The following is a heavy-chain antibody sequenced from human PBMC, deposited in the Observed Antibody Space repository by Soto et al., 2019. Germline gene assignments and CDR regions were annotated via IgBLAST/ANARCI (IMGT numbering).Heavy chain of an antibody. CDR3: ARDSGRWLPLDC. D-gene: IGHD5-12*01. J-gene: IGHJ4*02. CDR1: GGSISSYY. CDR2: IYYSGST. Sequence: PSETLSLTCNVPGGSISSYYWSWIRQPPGKGLEWIGYIYYSGSTNYNPSLKSRVTISVDTSKNQFSLKLSSVTDADTAVYYCARDSGRWLPLDCWGQGALVTVSA. V-gene: IGHV4-59*01.